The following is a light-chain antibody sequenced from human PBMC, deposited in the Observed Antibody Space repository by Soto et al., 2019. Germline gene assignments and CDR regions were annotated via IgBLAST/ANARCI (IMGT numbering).Light chain of an antibody. V-gene: IGKV3-20*01. CDR2: GAS. J-gene: IGKJ5*01. CDR1: QSVNSY. Sequence: EIVMTQSPATLSVSPGERATLSCRASQSVNSYLAWYQQKPGQAPRLLIYGASSRATGIPDRFSGSGSGTDFTLTISRLEPEDFAVYYCQQYGSSITFGQGTRLEIK. CDR3: QQYGSSIT.